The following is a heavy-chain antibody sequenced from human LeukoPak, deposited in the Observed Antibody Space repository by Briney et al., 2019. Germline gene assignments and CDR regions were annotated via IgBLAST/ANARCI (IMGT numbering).Heavy chain of an antibody. V-gene: IGHV3-74*01. CDR3: ARESSGSRYFDY. Sequence: GGSLRLSCAASGFTFSSYAMSWVRQAPGKGLVWVSRINSDGNITTYADSVKGRFTISRDNAKNTLYLQMNSLRAEDTAVYYCARESSGSRYFDYWGQGTLVTVSS. J-gene: IGHJ4*02. CDR2: INSDGNIT. D-gene: IGHD6-19*01. CDR1: GFTFSSYA.